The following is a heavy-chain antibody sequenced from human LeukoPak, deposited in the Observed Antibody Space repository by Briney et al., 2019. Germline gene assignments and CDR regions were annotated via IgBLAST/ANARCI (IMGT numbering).Heavy chain of an antibody. CDR3: ARGTSSGWDYYFDY. D-gene: IGHD6-19*01. CDR2: ISSSSSYI. Sequence: GGSLRLSCAASGFTFSSYSMNWVRQAPGKGLEWVSSISSSSSYIYYADSVKGRFTISRDNAKNSLYLQMNSLRAEDTAVYYCARGTSSGWDYYFDYWGQGTLVTVSS. V-gene: IGHV3-21*01. J-gene: IGHJ4*02. CDR1: GFTFSSYS.